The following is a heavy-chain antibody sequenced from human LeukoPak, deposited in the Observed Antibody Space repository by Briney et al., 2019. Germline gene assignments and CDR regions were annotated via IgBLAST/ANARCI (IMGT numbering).Heavy chain of an antibody. D-gene: IGHD3-22*01. Sequence: GGSLRLSCVASGFTFSSYAMHWVRQAPGKGLEWVAVISYDGSNKYYADSVKGRFTISRDNSKNTLYLQMNSLRAEDTAVYYCARASYYDSSGTFDYWGQGTLVTVSS. CDR1: GFTFSSYA. J-gene: IGHJ4*02. CDR2: ISYDGSNK. CDR3: ARASYYDSSGTFDY. V-gene: IGHV3-30*01.